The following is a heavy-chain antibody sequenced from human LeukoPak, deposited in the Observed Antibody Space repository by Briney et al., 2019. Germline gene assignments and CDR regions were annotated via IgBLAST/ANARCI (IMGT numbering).Heavy chain of an antibody. J-gene: IGHJ4*02. D-gene: IGHD3-10*01. CDR2: IYYSGST. CDR1: GGSISSYY. V-gene: IGHV4-59*01. Sequence: KASETLSLTCTVSGGSISSYYWSWIRQPPGKGLEWIGYIYYSGSTNYNPSLKSRVTISVDTSKNQFSLKLSSVTAADTAVYYCARADWFGEYYFDYWGQGTLVTVSP. CDR3: ARADWFGEYYFDY.